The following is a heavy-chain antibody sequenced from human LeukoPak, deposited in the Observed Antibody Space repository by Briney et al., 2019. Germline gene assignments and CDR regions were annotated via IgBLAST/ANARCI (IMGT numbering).Heavy chain of an antibody. Sequence: GGSLRLSCAASGFTFSYYWMHWVRQAPGKGLVSVSRINSDGSTTNYADSVKGRLTISRDNAKNTLYLQMNSLRAEDTAVYYCASEYSSSSGHFWGQGTLVTVSS. CDR3: ASEYSSSSGHF. V-gene: IGHV3-74*01. J-gene: IGHJ4*02. CDR2: INSDGSTT. D-gene: IGHD6-6*01. CDR1: GFTFSYYW.